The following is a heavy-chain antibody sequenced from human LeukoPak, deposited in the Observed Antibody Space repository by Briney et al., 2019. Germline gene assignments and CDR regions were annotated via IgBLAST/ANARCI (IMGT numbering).Heavy chain of an antibody. V-gene: IGHV1-2*02. Sequence: ASVKVSCKASGYTFTGYYMHWVRQAPGQGLEWMGWINPNSGGTNYAQKFQGRVTMTRDTSISTAYMELGRLRSDDTAVYYCARDFPQLLWFGDGVAYNWFDPWGQGTLVTVSS. CDR3: ARDFPQLLWFGDGVAYNWFDP. CDR2: INPNSGGT. J-gene: IGHJ5*02. D-gene: IGHD3-10*01. CDR1: GYTFTGYY.